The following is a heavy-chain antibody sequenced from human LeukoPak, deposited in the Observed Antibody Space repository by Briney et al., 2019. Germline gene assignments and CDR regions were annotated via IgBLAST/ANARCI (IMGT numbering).Heavy chain of an antibody. Sequence: GASVKVSCKASGGTFSSYAISWVRQAPGQGLEWMGGIIPIFGTANYAQKFQGRVTITADESTSTAYMELSSLRSEDTAVYYCATNVRKTDPFDYWGQGTLVTVSS. J-gene: IGHJ4*02. CDR3: ATNVRKTDPFDY. CDR1: GGTFSSYA. D-gene: IGHD3-10*02. V-gene: IGHV1-69*13. CDR2: IIPIFGTA.